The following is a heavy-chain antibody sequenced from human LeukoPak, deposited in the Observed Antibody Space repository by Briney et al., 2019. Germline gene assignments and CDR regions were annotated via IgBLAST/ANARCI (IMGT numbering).Heavy chain of an antibody. CDR3: ARALVGAAFDT. CDR2: ISDSRDFI. Sequence: GGSLRLSCAVSGVTFNVYAMHWVRQIPGKGPEWISSISDSRDFIYYPDSVKGRFTISKYNAKHSLYLDMNSLRVEDTAVHFCARALVGAAFDTWGQGALVTVSS. CDR1: GVTFNVYA. D-gene: IGHD1-26*01. V-gene: IGHV3-21*06. J-gene: IGHJ4*02.